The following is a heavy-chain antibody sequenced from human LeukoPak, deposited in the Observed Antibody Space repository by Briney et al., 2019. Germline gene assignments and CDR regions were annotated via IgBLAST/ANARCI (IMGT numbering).Heavy chain of an antibody. J-gene: IGHJ4*02. CDR2: INQDGSDT. V-gene: IGHV3-74*01. Sequence: GGSLRLSCAASGFTFSHYWIYWVRQAPGKGLVWVSGINQDGSDTRHADFVKGRFTISRDNAKNTLYLQMTSLRPEDTAVYFCAKDKPIDYWGQGTLVTVSS. D-gene: IGHD1-14*01. CDR1: GFTFSHYW. CDR3: AKDKPIDY.